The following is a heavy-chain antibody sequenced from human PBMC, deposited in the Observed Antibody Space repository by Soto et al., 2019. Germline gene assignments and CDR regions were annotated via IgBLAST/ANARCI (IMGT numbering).Heavy chain of an antibody. J-gene: IGHJ6*02. D-gene: IGHD3-3*01. V-gene: IGHV2-26*01. CDR3: ARMPIPATYYDFWSGYSYYYYGMDV. Sequence: SGPTLVNPTETLTLTCTVSGFSLSNARMGVGWIRQPPGKALEWLAHIFSNDEKSYSTSLKSRLTISKDTSKSQVVLTMTNMDPVDTATYYCARMPIPATYYDFWSGYSYYYYGMDVWGQGTTVTVSS. CDR2: IFSNDEK. CDR1: GFSLSNARMG.